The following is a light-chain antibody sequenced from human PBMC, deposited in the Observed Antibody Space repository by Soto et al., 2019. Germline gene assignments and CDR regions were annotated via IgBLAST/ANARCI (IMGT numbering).Light chain of an antibody. V-gene: IGLV2-14*01. J-gene: IGLJ3*02. CDR3: SSYTSSSSWV. CDR1: SSGVGAYNY. CDR2: EVT. Sequence: QSVMTQPASVSGSPGQSITISCTGTSSGVGAYNYVSWYQQHSGKAPKLIIYEVTNRPSGVSNRFSASKSGNTASLTIFGLQPEDEAAYYCSSYTSSSSWVFGGGTKVTVL.